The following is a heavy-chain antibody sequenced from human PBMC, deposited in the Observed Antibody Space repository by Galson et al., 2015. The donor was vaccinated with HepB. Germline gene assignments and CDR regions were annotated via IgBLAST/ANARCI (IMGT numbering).Heavy chain of an antibody. Sequence: QSGAEVKKPGESLKISCKGSGSRFTTYWIGWVRQKPGQGLEWMGIIYPGDSDTRYSPSFQGHVTISADKSINSAYLQWSSLKASDTAMYYCARHGRVVATTTYFDLWGRGTLVTVSS. J-gene: IGHJ2*01. CDR3: ARHGRVVATTTYFDL. V-gene: IGHV5-51*01. D-gene: IGHD2-15*01. CDR1: GSRFTTYW. CDR2: IYPGDSDT.